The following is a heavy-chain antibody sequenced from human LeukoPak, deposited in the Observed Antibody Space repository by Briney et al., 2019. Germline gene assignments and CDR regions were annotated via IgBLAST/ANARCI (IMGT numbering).Heavy chain of an antibody. J-gene: IGHJ4*02. CDR3: AREVSYGSGSFADY. Sequence: SETLSLTCTVSGGPITTYYWSWIRQPPGKGLEWIGYIYYTGTTNYNPSLKSRVTISVDMSKKQFSLKLSSVTAADTAVYYCAREVSYGSGSFADYWGQGTLVTVSS. D-gene: IGHD3-10*01. CDR2: IYYTGTT. CDR1: GGPITTYY. V-gene: IGHV4-59*01.